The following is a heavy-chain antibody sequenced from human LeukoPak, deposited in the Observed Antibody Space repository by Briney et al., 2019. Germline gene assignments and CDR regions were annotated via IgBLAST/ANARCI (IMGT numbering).Heavy chain of an antibody. CDR3: ATPRGIFLPPDI. D-gene: IGHD2-15*01. Sequence: GGSLRLSCAASGFTFSSYAMHWVRQAPGKGLEWVAVISYDGSNKYYADSVKGRFTISRDNSKNTLYLQMNSLRAEDTAVYYCATPRGIFLPPDIWGQGTMVTVSS. CDR1: GFTFSSYA. CDR2: ISYDGSNK. V-gene: IGHV3-30-3*01. J-gene: IGHJ3*02.